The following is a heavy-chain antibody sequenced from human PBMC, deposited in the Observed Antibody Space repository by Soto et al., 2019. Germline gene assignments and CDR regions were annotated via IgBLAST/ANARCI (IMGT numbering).Heavy chain of an antibody. CDR1: GFTFSSYS. J-gene: IGHJ6*02. Sequence: PGGSLRLSCAASGFTFSSYSMNWVRQAPGKGLEWVSSISSSSSYIYYADSVKGRFTISRDNAKNSLYLQMNSLRAEDTAVYYCARHRHCSGGSCYPHNYYYYGMDVWGQGTTVTVSS. CDR3: ARHRHCSGGSCYPHNYYYYGMDV. D-gene: IGHD2-15*01. CDR2: ISSSSSYI. V-gene: IGHV3-21*01.